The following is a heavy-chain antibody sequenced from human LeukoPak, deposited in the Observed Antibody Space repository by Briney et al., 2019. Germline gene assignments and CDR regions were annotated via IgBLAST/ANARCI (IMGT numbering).Heavy chain of an antibody. J-gene: IGHJ4*02. V-gene: IGHV4-59*02. CDR3: ARTRNSGSSDY. CDR2: VHYDGST. Sequence: PSETLSLTCTVSGGSVSSDYWSWIRQPPGKTLEWIAYVHYDGSTQYNPSLKSRITVSIDTSLNHFPLKLSSVTAADTAVYYCARTRNSGSSDYWGQGTLVTVSS. CDR1: GGSVSSDY. D-gene: IGHD5-12*01.